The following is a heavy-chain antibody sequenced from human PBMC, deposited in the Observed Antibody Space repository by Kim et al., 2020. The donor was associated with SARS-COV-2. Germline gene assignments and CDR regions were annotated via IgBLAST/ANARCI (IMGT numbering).Heavy chain of an antibody. V-gene: IGHV1-18*01. CDR1: GYMFSRYG. CDR3: ARETGSWYLGPLNIYYSFGMDV. J-gene: IGHJ6*02. Sequence: ASVKVSCKASGYMFSRYGISWVRQAPGQGLEWMGWISPNNGNTNYALKLQGRVTLTTETSTNTVFMELRSLRSDDTAMYYCARETGSWYLGPLNIYYSFGMDVWGQGTTVIVSS. D-gene: IGHD6-13*01. CDR2: ISPNNGNT.